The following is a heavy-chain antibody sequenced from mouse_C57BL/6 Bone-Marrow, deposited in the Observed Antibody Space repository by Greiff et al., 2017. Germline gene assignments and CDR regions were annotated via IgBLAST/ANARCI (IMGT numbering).Heavy chain of an antibody. V-gene: IGHV1-50*01. CDR1: GYTFTSYW. Sequence: QVQLQQPGAELVKPGASVKLSCKASGYTFTSYWMQWVKQRPGQGLEWIGEIDPSDSYTNYNHKFKGKATLTVDTSSSTAYMQLSSLTSEDSAVYYCARWLLRLDYWGQGTTLTVSS. J-gene: IGHJ2*01. D-gene: IGHD1-2*01. CDR2: IDPSDSYT. CDR3: ARWLLRLDY.